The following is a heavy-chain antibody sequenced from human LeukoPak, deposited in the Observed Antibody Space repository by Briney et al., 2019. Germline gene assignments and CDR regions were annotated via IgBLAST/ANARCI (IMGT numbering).Heavy chain of an antibody. V-gene: IGHV1-46*01. CDR2: INPSGGST. Sequence: GASVKVSCKSSGYTFTNYYIHWVRQAPGQGLECMGIINPSGGSTSYAQKFQGRVTMTRDMSTSTVYMELSSLRSEDTAVYYCARGGVGATTYFLFQPWGQGTLVSLSS. D-gene: IGHD1-26*01. CDR1: GYTFTNYY. CDR3: ARGGVGATTYFLFQP. J-gene: IGHJ5*02.